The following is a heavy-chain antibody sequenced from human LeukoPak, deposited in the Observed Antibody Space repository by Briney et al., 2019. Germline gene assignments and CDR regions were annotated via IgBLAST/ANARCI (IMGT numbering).Heavy chain of an antibody. J-gene: IGHJ5*02. CDR1: GYTFTDYY. Sequence: GASVKVSCKASGYTFTDYYLHWVRQAPGQGLEWMGWINSNSGRTHYIQDFQGRVTMTRDTSISTAYMEVSRLRSDDTAVYYCARDCQPHTVTTKSCLFDPWGQGTLVTVSS. V-gene: IGHV1-2*02. CDR3: ARDCQPHTVTTKSCLFDP. CDR2: INSNSGRT. D-gene: IGHD4-17*01.